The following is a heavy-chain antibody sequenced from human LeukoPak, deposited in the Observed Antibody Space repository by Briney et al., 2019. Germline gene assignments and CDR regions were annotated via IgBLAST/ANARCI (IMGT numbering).Heavy chain of an antibody. D-gene: IGHD1-1*01. Sequence: GGSLRLSCAASGFNFNIFAMSWVRQSPGRGLEWVSTIGSSETYYADSVEGRFTISRDNSKNRLYLQMNSVRADDTAVYYCAKDSFDHNGIYDAFDIWGQGTLVTVSS. V-gene: IGHV3-23*01. CDR1: GFNFNIFA. CDR2: IGSSET. CDR3: AKDSFDHNGIYDAFDI. J-gene: IGHJ3*02.